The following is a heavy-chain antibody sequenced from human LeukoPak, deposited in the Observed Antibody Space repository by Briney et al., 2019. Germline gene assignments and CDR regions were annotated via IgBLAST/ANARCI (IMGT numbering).Heavy chain of an antibody. CDR3: AKSPGLGAAEYYMDV. J-gene: IGHJ6*03. D-gene: IGHD4/OR15-4a*01. Sequence: GGSLRLSCAASGFTFSSYGMHWVRQAPGKGLEWVAFIRYDGSNKYYADSVKGRFTISRDNSKNTLYLQMNSLRAEDTAVYYCAKSPGLGAAEYYMDVWGKGTTVTVSS. CDR2: IRYDGSNK. V-gene: IGHV3-30*02. CDR1: GFTFSSYG.